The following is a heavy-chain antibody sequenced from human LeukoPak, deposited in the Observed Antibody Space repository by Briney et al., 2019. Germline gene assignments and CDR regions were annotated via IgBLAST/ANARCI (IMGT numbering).Heavy chain of an antibody. D-gene: IGHD3-10*01. Sequence: SETLSLTCTVSGYSISSGYYWGWIRQPPGKGLEWIGYIYYSGSTNYNPSLKSRVTISVDTSKNQFSLKLSSVTAADTAVYYCARGTARWFGDPTEPFDYWGQGTLVTVSS. CDR3: ARGTARWFGDPTEPFDY. CDR2: IYYSGST. V-gene: IGHV4-61*01. CDR1: GYSISSGYY. J-gene: IGHJ4*02.